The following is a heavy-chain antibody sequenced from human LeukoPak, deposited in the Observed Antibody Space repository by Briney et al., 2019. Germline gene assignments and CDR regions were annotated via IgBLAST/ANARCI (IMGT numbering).Heavy chain of an antibody. CDR2: IGRSGSAI. J-gene: IGHJ4*02. Sequence: GGSLRLSCAASGFTFSDYEMNWVRQAPGKGLEWLSYIGRSGSAIHYADSVKGRFTISRDNAENSLYLQMNSLRAEDTAVYYCARDGTPHYTTGWVFFDYWGQGTLVTVSS. V-gene: IGHV3-48*03. D-gene: IGHD6-25*01. CDR3: ARDGTPHYTTGWVFFDY. CDR1: GFTFSDYE.